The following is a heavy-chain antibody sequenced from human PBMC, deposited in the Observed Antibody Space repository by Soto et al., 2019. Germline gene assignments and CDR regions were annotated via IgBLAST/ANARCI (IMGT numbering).Heavy chain of an antibody. D-gene: IGHD4-17*01. CDR3: ARDQMWVYRYYVGFAFDI. V-gene: IGHV1-69*08. J-gene: IGHJ3*02. Sequence: QVQLVQSGAEVKKPGSSVKVSCKASGGTFSSYTISWVRQAPGQGLEWMGRIIPILGIANYAQKFQGRVTITADKSTSTAYMELSSLRSEVTVVYYCARDQMWVYRYYVGFAFDIWGQGTMVTVSS. CDR1: GGTFSSYT. CDR2: IIPILGIA.